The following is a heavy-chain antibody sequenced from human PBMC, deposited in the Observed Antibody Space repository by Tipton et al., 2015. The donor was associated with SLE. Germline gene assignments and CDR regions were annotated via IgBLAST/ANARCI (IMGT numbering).Heavy chain of an antibody. J-gene: IGHJ3*02. V-gene: IGHV4-34*01. CDR2: LNHSGST. D-gene: IGHD5-18*01. Sequence: TLSLTCAVYGGSFSGYYWSWIRQPPGKGLEWIGELNHSGSTNYNPSLKSRVTISVDTSKNQFSLKLSSVTAADTAVYYCARGGDTAMARDIWGQGTMVTVSS. CDR3: ARGGDTAMARDI. CDR1: GGSFSGYY.